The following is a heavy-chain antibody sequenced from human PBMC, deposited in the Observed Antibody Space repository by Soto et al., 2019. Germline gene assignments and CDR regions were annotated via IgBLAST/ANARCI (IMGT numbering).Heavy chain of an antibody. J-gene: IGHJ6*02. Sequence: ASETLSLTCTVSGGSISSYYWSWIRQPPGKGLEWIGYMYNTGSTVYNPPLKSRVTISVDTSKNQFSLKLNAVTAADTAVYYCARDLWGYCGTDCYPLDVWGQGTTVTVSS. V-gene: IGHV4-59*01. CDR3: ARDLWGYCGTDCYPLDV. CDR1: GGSISSYY. CDR2: MYNTGST. D-gene: IGHD2-21*02.